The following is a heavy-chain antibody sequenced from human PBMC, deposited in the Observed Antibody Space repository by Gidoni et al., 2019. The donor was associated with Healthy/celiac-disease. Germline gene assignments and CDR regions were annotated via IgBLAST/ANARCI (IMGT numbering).Heavy chain of an antibody. D-gene: IGHD3-22*01. CDR2: IYPGDSDT. Sequence: EVQLVQSGAAVKTPGESLKISCKGSGYSFTSYWIGWVRQMPGKGLEWMGIIYPGDSDTRYSPSFQGQVTISADKSISTAYLQWSSLKASDTAMYYCARRGDGASSGYSLDYWGQGTLVTVSS. V-gene: IGHV5-51*01. CDR3: ARRGDGASSGYSLDY. CDR1: GYSFTSYW. J-gene: IGHJ4*02.